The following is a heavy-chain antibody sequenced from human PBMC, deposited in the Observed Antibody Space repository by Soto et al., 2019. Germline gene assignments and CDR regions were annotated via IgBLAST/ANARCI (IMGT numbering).Heavy chain of an antibody. CDR2: IYTSGST. CDR1: GDSIIGIYH. J-gene: IGHJ6*02. Sequence: SETLSLTCAVSGDSIIGIYHWAWIRQSPGRGLEWIASIYTSGSTNYNPSLKSRVTMSVDTSKNQFSLKLSSVTAADTAVYYCARTGGSGSYYGTGYYYYGMDVWGQGTTVTVSS. D-gene: IGHD3-10*01. CDR3: ARTGGSGSYYGTGYYYYGMDV. V-gene: IGHV4-4*07.